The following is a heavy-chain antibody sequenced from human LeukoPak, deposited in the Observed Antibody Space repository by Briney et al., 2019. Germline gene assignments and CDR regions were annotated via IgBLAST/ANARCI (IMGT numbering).Heavy chain of an antibody. CDR1: GGSIRSYY. Sequence: SENLSLTCIVSGGSIRSYYWSWIRQPPGQGLEWIGYIHYSGSTEYNPSLKSRVTISVDTSKNQFSLRLSSVTAADTAVYYCARSRSRGYSGDFDYWGQGTLVTVSS. V-gene: IGHV4-59*01. CDR2: IHYSGST. D-gene: IGHD5-12*01. CDR3: ARSRSRGYSGDFDY. J-gene: IGHJ4*02.